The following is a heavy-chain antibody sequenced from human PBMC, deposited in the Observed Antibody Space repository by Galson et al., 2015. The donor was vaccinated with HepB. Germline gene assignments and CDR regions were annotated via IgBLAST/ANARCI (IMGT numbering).Heavy chain of an antibody. CDR3: AKDLAWEDTAMVPYWYFDL. CDR2: ISGSGGST. D-gene: IGHD5-18*01. CDR1: GFTFSSYA. Sequence: SLRLSCAASGFTFSSYAMSWVRQAPGKGLEWVSAISGSGGSTYYADSVKGRFTISRDNSKNTLYLQMNSLRAEDTAVYYCAKDLAWEDTAMVPYWYFDLWGRGTLVTVSS. V-gene: IGHV3-23*01. J-gene: IGHJ2*01.